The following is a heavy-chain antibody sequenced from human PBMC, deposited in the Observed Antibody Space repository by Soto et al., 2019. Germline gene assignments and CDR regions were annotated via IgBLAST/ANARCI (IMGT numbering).Heavy chain of an antibody. V-gene: IGHV1-8*01. J-gene: IGHJ6*03. CDR3: ARVGHLTYYYYYYMDV. D-gene: IGHD3-16*01. CDR1: GYTFTSYD. CDR2: MNPNSGNT. Sequence: ASVKVSCKASGYTFTSYDINWVRQATGQGLEWKGWMNPNSGNTGYAQKLQGRVTMTRNTSISTAYMELSSLRSEDTAVYYCARVGHLTYYYYYYMDVWGKGTTVTVSS.